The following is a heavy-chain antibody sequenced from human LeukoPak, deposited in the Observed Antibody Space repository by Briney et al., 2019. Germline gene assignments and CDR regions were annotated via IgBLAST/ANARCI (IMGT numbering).Heavy chain of an antibody. CDR1: GFDFSSYG. Sequence: GGSLRLSCVASGFDFSSYGLSWVRQSPGKGLEWGSTFCGTSGLTYYADSVTGRFTISRDNSKNALYLQMNSLRDEDTAVYYCAKGDSYYDLLTCFDFWGPGTLVTVSS. CDR3: AKGDSYYDLLTCFDF. J-gene: IGHJ4*02. V-gene: IGHV3-23*01. D-gene: IGHD3-9*01. CDR2: FCGTSGLT.